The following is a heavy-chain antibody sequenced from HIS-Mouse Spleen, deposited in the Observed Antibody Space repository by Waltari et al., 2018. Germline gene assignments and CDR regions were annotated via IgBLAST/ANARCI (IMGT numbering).Heavy chain of an antibody. J-gene: IGHJ2*01. CDR1: GGSIRSSSYY. D-gene: IGHD6-13*01. Sequence: QLQLQESGPGLVKPSETLSLTCTVSGGSIRSSSYYWGWIRQPPGKGLEWIGSIHYSGSTYTNPSIKSRVTISVDTSKNQFSLKLSSVTAADTAVYYCAREIPYSSSWYDWYFDLWGRGTLVTVSS. CDR2: IHYSGST. V-gene: IGHV4-39*07. CDR3: AREIPYSSSWYDWYFDL.